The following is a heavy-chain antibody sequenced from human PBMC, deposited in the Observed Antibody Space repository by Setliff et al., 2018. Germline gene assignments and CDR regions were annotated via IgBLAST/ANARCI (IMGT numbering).Heavy chain of an antibody. Sequence: SETLSLTCTVSGGSIRNYYWSWIRQPPGKGLEWIGYIYYSGNTNYNPSLKSRFTISVDTSKNQFSLKLSSVTAADTAVYFCARGYYNFLSGYYTPYYFDYWGQGTLVTVSS. CDR3: ARGYYNFLSGYYTPYYFDY. CDR1: GGSIRNYY. J-gene: IGHJ4*02. CDR2: IYYSGNT. D-gene: IGHD3-3*01. V-gene: IGHV4-59*01.